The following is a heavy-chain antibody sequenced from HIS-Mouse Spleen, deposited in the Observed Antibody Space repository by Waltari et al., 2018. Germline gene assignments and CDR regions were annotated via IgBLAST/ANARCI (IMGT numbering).Heavy chain of an antibody. Sequence: QLQLQESGPGLVKPSETLSLTCTVSGGSISSSSYYWGWIRQPPGKGLEWIGSIYYSGSTYYNPSLKSRVTISVDTSKNQFSLKLSSVTAADTAVYYCARQSRRSGSYFQYFDYWGQGTLVTVSS. V-gene: IGHV4-39*01. CDR1: GGSISSSSYY. CDR3: ARQSRRSGSYFQYFDY. D-gene: IGHD1-26*01. CDR2: IYYSGST. J-gene: IGHJ4*02.